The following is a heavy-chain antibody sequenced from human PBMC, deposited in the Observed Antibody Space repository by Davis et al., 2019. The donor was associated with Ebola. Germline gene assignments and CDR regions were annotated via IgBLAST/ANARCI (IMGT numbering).Heavy chain of an antibody. CDR3: AKDNRNIWSEV. V-gene: IGHV3-23*01. Sequence: PGGSLRLSCAASGFTFRNYAMNWVRQAPGKGLEWVSTYGTSADTYYADSVKGRFTISRDNSKNTLYLQMNGLRVEDTAIYYCAKDNRNIWSEVWGQGKMVTVSS. J-gene: IGHJ3*01. CDR2: GTSADT. CDR1: GFTFRNYA. D-gene: IGHD2/OR15-2a*01.